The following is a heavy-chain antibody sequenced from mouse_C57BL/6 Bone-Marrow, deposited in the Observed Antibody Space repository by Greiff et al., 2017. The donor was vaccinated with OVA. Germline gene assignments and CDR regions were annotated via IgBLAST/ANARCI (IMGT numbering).Heavy chain of an antibody. CDR3: ARWTYGSSWYFDV. CDR1: GFNIKNTY. Sequence: VELQQSVAELVRPGASVKLSCTASGFNIKNTYMHWVKQRPEQGLEWIGRIDPANGNTKYAPKFQGKATITADTSSNTAYPQLSSLTSEDTAIYYCARWTYGSSWYFDVWGTGTTVTVSS. D-gene: IGHD1-1*01. J-gene: IGHJ1*03. CDR2: IDPANGNT. V-gene: IGHV14-3*01.